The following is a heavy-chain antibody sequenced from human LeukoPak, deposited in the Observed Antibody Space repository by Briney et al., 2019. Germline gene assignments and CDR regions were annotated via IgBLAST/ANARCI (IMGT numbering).Heavy chain of an antibody. J-gene: IGHJ4*02. D-gene: IGHD5-24*01. Sequence: ASVKVSCKTSGFTFTTYTMHWVRQAPGQRLEWMGWINAGNGNTKYSQKFQGRVTITRDTSASTAYMEMRSLRSEDTPVYYCAREIDRDDYNRFFDYWGQGTLVTVSS. CDR2: INAGNGNT. CDR3: AREIDRDDYNRFFDY. V-gene: IGHV1-3*01. CDR1: GFTFTTYT.